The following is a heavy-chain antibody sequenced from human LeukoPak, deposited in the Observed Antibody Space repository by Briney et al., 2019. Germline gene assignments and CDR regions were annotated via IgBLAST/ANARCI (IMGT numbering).Heavy chain of an antibody. D-gene: IGHD4-17*01. J-gene: IGHJ4*02. CDR2: LYSGGAT. CDR3: AKGESAVTTDPFYS. V-gene: IGHV3-53*01. CDR1: GFTVSSSY. Sequence: GGSLRLSCAASGFTVSSSYMSWVRQAPGKGLEWVSVLYSGGATHYADSVKGRFTISRDNSKNTLFLQMNSLRAEDTAIYYCAKGESAVTTDPFYSWGQGTLVTVSS.